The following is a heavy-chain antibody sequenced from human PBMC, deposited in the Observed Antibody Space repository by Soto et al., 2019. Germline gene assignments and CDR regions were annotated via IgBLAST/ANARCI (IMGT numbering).Heavy chain of an antibody. CDR2: IDPSDSYI. Sequence: PGESLKISCNGSGYSFTNQWISWVRQMPGKGLEWMGRIDPSDSYINYSPSFQGHVTISVDKSINTAYLQWSSLKASDTAMYYCVRRDYDTLTGYYTVDFWGQGTMVTVSS. CDR1: GYSFTNQW. J-gene: IGHJ4*02. CDR3: VRRDYDTLTGYYTVDF. V-gene: IGHV5-10-1*01. D-gene: IGHD3-9*01.